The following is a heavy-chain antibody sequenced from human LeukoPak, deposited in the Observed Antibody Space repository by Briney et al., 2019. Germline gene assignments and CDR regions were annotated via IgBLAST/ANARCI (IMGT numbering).Heavy chain of an antibody. CDR2: IRSKPYGGTT. D-gene: IGHD3-10*01. CDR3: TRYFVSGSNQLDY. V-gene: IGHV3-49*03. CDR1: GFTFGDYA. Sequence: PGGSLRLSCTASGFTFGDYAMMWFRQAPGKGLEWVGFIRSKPYGGTTEYAASVEGRFTISRDDSKTIAYLQMNSLRMEDTAVYYCTRYFVSGSNQLDYWGQGTLVTVSS. J-gene: IGHJ4*02.